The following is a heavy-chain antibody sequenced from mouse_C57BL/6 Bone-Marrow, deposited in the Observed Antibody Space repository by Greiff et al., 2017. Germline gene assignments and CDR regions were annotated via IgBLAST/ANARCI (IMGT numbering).Heavy chain of an antibody. CDR2: MHPNGGSP. J-gene: IGHJ4*01. CDR1: GYTFTNYW. V-gene: IGHV1-64*01. D-gene: IGHD2-4*01. CDR3: ARSYDYDDYTMDD. Sequence: QVQLQQPGAELVKPGASVKLSCKASGYTFTNYWMHWVKQRPGQGLEWIGMMHPNGGSPDYNEKFKSEATLSVDKSSRTAYMERSSLTSEDSAVYYWARSYDYDDYTMDDWGQVPSVTVTS.